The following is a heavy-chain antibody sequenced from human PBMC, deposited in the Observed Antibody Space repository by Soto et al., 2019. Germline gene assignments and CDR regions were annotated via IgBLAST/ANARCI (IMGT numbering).Heavy chain of an antibody. CDR2: INAGNGNT. CDR1: GYTFTSYA. D-gene: IGHD3-3*01. V-gene: IGHV1-3*01. J-gene: IGHJ4*02. CDR3: ARSMGVVTIDY. Sequence: ASVKISCKASGYTFTSYAMHWVRQAPGQRLEWMGWINAGNGNTKYSQKFQGRVTITRDTSASTAYMELSSLRSEDTAVYYCARSMGVVTIDYWGQGTLVTVSS.